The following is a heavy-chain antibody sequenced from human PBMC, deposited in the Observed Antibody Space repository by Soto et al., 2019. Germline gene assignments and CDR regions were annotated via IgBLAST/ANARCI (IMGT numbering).Heavy chain of an antibody. CDR3: ARRRSSGWYIVFDL. J-gene: IGHJ2*01. D-gene: IGHD6-19*01. V-gene: IGHV4-39*01. CDR2: IYYSGSS. Sequence: QLQLQESGPGLVKPSETLSLTCTVSGGSISSSSYYWGWILQPPGKGLAWIGSIYYSGSSYCNPSLKIRVTISVDTSKDQFSLKLSSVTAADTAVYYCARRRSSGWYIVFDLWGRGTLFTVSS. CDR1: GGSISSSSYY.